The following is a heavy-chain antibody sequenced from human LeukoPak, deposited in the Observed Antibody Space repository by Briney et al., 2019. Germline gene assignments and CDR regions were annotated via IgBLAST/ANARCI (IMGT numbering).Heavy chain of an antibody. CDR1: GYTFSDYY. V-gene: IGHV1-2*02. CDR3: AREIRFNSYYGMDA. J-gene: IGHJ6*02. Sequence: ASLRLSCKSSGYTFSDYYIHWVRQAPGHGLEWMGWINPKSGGTNFAQKFQDRVTMTRDTSITTGYTELSGLTSDDTAVYYCAREIRFNSYYGMDAWGQGTTVTVSS. CDR2: INPKSGGT. D-gene: IGHD3-10*01.